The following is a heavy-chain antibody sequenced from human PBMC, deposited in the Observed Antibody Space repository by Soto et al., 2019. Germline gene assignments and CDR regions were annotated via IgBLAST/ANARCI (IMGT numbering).Heavy chain of an antibody. Sequence: GGSLRLSCTASGFTFGDYAMNWFRRAPGKGLEWVGFIRTLPSGGTTEYAASVKGRFIISRDDSKNIAYLQMNSLKTEDTAVYYCTASRRNWNPYFDYWGQGTLVTVSS. CDR3: TASRRNWNPYFDY. CDR1: GFTFGDYA. J-gene: IGHJ4*02. CDR2: IRTLPSGGTT. D-gene: IGHD1-20*01. V-gene: IGHV3-49*03.